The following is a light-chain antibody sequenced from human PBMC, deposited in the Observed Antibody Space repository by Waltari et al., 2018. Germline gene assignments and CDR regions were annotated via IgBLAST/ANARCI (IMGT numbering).Light chain of an antibody. Sequence: QSALTQPRSVSGSPGQSVTISCTGTSRDVGGYHVVSWFQQHPGKVPKLLIYDVSERPSDVPDRFSGSKSANTASLTISGLQTDDEADYYCCSFAGSYTFVFGSGTRVTVL. J-gene: IGLJ1*01. V-gene: IGLV2-11*01. CDR1: SRDVGGYHV. CDR2: DVS. CDR3: CSFAGSYTFV.